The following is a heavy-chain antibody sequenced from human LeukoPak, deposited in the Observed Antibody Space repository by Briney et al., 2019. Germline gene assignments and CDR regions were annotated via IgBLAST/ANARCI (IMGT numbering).Heavy chain of an antibody. CDR2: IYHSGST. CDR3: ARESSPGGGSYLPPVL. Sequence: TLFLTCTVLGGSIRSGGYYWSWIRQPPGEGLRWLGYIYHSGSTYYNPSLKSRVTISVDRSKNQFSLKLSSVTAADTAVYYCARESSPGGGSYLPPVLGGQGTLVTVSS. CDR1: GGSIRSGGYY. J-gene: IGHJ1*01. V-gene: IGHV4-30-2*01. D-gene: IGHD1-26*01.